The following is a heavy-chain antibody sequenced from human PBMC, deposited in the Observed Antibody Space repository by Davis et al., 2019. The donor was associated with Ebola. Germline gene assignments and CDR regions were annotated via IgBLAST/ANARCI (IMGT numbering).Heavy chain of an antibody. D-gene: IGHD3-10*01. V-gene: IGHV4-59*08. CDR2: IYYSGST. CDR3: ARTILWFGEDPIYYFDY. CDR1: GGSISSYY. Sequence: MPSETLSLTCTVSGGSISSYYWSWIRQPPGKGLEWIGYIYYSGSTNYNPSLKSRVTKSVDTSKNQFSLKLSSVTAADTAVYYCARTILWFGEDPIYYFDYWGQGTLVTVSS. J-gene: IGHJ4*02.